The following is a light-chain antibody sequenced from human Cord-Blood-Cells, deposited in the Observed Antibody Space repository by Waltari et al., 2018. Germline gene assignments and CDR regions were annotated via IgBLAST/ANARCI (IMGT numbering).Light chain of an antibody. J-gene: IGLJ2*01. CDR1: SSDVGSYNL. CDR2: EGS. Sequence: QSALTQPASVSGSPGTSITLSCTGTSSDVGSYNLVSWYQQHPGKAPKLMIYEGSKRPSGVSNRFSGSKSGNTASLTISGLQAEDEADYYCCSYAGSSTYVVFGGGTKLTVL. V-gene: IGLV2-23*01. CDR3: CSYAGSSTYVV.